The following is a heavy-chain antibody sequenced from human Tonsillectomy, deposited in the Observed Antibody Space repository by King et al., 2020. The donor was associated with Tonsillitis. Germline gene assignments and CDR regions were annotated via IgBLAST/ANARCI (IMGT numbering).Heavy chain of an antibody. J-gene: IGHJ5*02. CDR1: GYSISSGDY. D-gene: IGHD3-10*01. V-gene: IGHV4-38-2*01. Sequence: QLQESGPGLVKPSETLSLTCAVSGYSISSGDYWGWIRQHPGKGLEWIGNIYHSGSTYYNPSLKSRVTISVDTSKNQFSLKLSSLTAADTSVYYCARLRWLGQLLRCWFDPWGQGTLVTVSS. CDR3: ARLRWLGQLLRCWFDP. CDR2: IYHSGST.